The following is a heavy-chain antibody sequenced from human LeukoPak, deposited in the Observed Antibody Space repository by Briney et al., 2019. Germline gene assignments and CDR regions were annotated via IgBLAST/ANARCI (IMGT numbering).Heavy chain of an antibody. CDR3: AKVRDYYYMDV. V-gene: IGHV3-30*02. J-gene: IGHJ6*03. Sequence: PGGSLRLSCAASGFTFSSCGMHWVRQAPGKGLEWVAFIRFDGSDKYYADSAKGRFAISRDNPKNTNTLYLQMTSLRLEDTAVYYCAKVRDYYYMDVWGKGTTVTVSS. D-gene: IGHD3-10*01. CDR1: GFTFSSCG. CDR2: IRFDGSDK.